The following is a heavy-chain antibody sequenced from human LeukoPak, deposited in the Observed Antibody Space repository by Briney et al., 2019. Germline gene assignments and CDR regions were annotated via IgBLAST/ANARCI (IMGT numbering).Heavy chain of an antibody. CDR1: GFPFSTYA. D-gene: IGHD3-22*01. J-gene: IGHJ4*02. CDR2: IVPSGGDT. CDR3: AKSFPVFGSSGYHSFDS. Sequence: GGSLRLSCAASGFPFSTYAMTWVRQAPGKGLDWVSSIVPSGGDTYYADSVSGRFTISRDNSKNTLYLQMNTLSAEDTAVYYCAKSFPVFGSSGYHSFDSWGQGSLVTVSS. V-gene: IGHV3-23*01.